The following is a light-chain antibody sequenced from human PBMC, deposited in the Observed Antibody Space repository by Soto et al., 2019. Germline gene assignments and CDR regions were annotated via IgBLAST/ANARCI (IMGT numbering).Light chain of an antibody. CDR2: EVN. CDR3: HRYLGTPTSV. CDR1: SNNVGSYKL. V-gene: IGLV2-23*02. J-gene: IGLJ1*01. Sequence: TQAASECGSRGQSITISCSGTSNNVGSYKLVSWYQQHPGKAPKLMIFEVNKRPSGVSNRFSGSKSGNTASLTISGLKVDDLDDYYCHRYLGTPTSVFGTG.